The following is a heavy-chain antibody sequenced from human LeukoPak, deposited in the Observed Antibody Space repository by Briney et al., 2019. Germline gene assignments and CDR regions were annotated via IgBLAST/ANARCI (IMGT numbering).Heavy chain of an antibody. D-gene: IGHD1-26*01. J-gene: IGHJ3*02. V-gene: IGHV3-9*01. CDR1: GFNFDDYA. CDR3: AKSLSRELLYAFDI. Sequence: PGRSLRFSCAASGFNFDDYAMHWVRQAPGKGLEWVSGISWNRGSIGYADSVKGRFTISRDNDKNSLSLQMNSLRAEDTALYYCAKSLSRELLYAFDIWGQGTMVTVSS. CDR2: ISWNRGSI.